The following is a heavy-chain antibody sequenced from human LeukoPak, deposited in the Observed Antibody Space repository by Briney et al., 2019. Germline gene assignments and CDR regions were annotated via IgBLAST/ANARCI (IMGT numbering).Heavy chain of an antibody. CDR3: ARGPASRYCSSTSCYLRNYYYGMDV. CDR1: GGSFSGYY. D-gene: IGHD2-2*01. J-gene: IGHJ6*02. CDR2: INHSGST. V-gene: IGHV4-34*01. Sequence: ASETLSLTCAVYGGSFSGYYWSWIRQPPGKGLEWIGEINHSGSTNYNPSLKSRVTISVDTSKNQFSLKLSSVTAADTAVYYCARGPASRYCSSTSCYLRNYYYGMDVWGQGTTVTVSS.